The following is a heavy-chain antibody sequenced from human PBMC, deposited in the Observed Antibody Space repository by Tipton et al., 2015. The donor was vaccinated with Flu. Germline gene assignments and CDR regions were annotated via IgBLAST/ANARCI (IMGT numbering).Heavy chain of an antibody. CDR1: TYSITSGFY. D-gene: IGHD6-19*01. J-gene: IGHJ4*02. Sequence: TLSLTCAVSTYSITSGFYWGWIRQPPGKGLEWIGVIYHSGSTYYNPSLKSRVTISVDTSRNQFSLRLSSVTAADTAMYYCTRAVANDYWGQGTLVTVSS. V-gene: IGHV4-38-2*01. CDR3: TRAVANDY. CDR2: IYHSGST.